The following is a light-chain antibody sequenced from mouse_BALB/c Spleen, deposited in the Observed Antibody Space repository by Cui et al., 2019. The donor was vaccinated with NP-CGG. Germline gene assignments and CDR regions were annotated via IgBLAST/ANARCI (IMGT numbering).Light chain of an antibody. V-gene: IGLV1*01. Sequence: QAVVPQESALTTSPGETGTLTCRSSTGAVTTSNYANWVQEIPDHLFTGLIGGTNNRVPGVPARFSGSLIGDKAARTITGAQTEDEAIYFCALWYTNHWVFGGGTKLTVL. CDR3: ALWYTNHWV. CDR2: GTN. J-gene: IGLJ1*01. CDR1: TGAVTTSNY.